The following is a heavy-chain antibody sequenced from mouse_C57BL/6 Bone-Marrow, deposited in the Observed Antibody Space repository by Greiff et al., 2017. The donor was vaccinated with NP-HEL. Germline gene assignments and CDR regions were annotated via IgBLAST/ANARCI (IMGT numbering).Heavy chain of an antibody. CDR3: ARSRQLWFAY. J-gene: IGHJ3*01. D-gene: IGHD3-2*01. Sequence: VKLMESGAELARPGASVKMSCKASGYTFTSYTMHWVKQRPGQGLEWIGYINPSSGYTKYNQKFKDKATLTADKSSSTAYMQLSSLTSEDSAVYYCARSRQLWFAYWGQGTLVTVSA. CDR1: GYTFTSYT. V-gene: IGHV1-4*01. CDR2: INPSSGYT.